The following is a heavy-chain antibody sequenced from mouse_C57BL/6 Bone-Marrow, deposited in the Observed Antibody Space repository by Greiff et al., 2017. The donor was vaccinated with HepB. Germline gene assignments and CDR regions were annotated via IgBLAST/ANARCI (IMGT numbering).Heavy chain of an antibody. D-gene: IGHD3-3*01. Sequence: EVQLQQSGPELVKPGASVKISCKASGYTFTDYYMNWVKQSHGKSLEWIGDINPNNGGTSYNQKFKGKATFTVDKSSSTAYMELRSLTSEDSAVYYCARGRLGLGLFDYWGQGTTLTVSS. J-gene: IGHJ2*01. V-gene: IGHV1-26*01. CDR3: ARGRLGLGLFDY. CDR2: INPNNGGT. CDR1: GYTFTDYY.